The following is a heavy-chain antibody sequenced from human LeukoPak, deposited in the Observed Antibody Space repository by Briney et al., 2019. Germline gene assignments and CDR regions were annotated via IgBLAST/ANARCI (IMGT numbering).Heavy chain of an antibody. Sequence: PGGSLRLSCAASGFTFSSYEMNWVRQAPGKGLEWASSISGSGGSTYHADSVKGRLTISRDSSKNTLYLQMNSLRAEDTAIYYCARVIRAAPGKGYFDYWGQGTLVTVSS. J-gene: IGHJ4*02. CDR3: ARVIRAAPGKGYFDY. V-gene: IGHV3-23*01. CDR1: GFTFSSYE. D-gene: IGHD6-13*01. CDR2: ISGSGGST.